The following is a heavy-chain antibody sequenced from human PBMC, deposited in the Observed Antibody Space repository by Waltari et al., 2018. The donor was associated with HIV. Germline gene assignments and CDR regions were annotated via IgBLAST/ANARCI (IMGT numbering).Heavy chain of an antibody. CDR2: ISAYSGNT. Sequence: QVQLVQSGAEVKKPGASVKVSCKASGYTFTSYAISWVRQAPGQGLEWMGWISAYSGNTNYAQKVQGRVTMTTDTSTSTAYMELRSLRSENYFGSGSYYYEGYYYYGMDVWGQGTTVTVSS. D-gene: IGHD3-10*01. CDR3: YYYEGYYYYGMDV. CDR1: GYTFTSYA. V-gene: IGHV1-18*01. J-gene: IGHJ6*02.